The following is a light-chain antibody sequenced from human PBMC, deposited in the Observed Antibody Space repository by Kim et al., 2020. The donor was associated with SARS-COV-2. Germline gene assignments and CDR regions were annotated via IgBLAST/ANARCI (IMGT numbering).Light chain of an antibody. CDR2: ADK. V-gene: IGLV1-40*01. J-gene: IGLJ1*01. Sequence: QSVLTQPPSVSGAPGQTVTISYTGDSSNIGTGYDVHWFQQLPGTAPKLLIYADKNRPSGVPDRFSGSKSANSASLAIAGLQAEDEADYYCQSYDSVLSGYVFGSGTKVTVL. CDR1: SSNIGTGYD. CDR3: QSYDSVLSGYV.